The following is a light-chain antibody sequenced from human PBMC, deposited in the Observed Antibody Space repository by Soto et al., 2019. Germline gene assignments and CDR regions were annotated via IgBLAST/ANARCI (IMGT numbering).Light chain of an antibody. CDR2: WAS. CDR1: QSVLYSSNNKYY. Sequence: DIVMTQSPDSLAVSLGERATINCKSSQSVLYSSNNKYYLAWYQQKPGQPPKLLIYWASTRESGVPDRFSGSGSGTDFTLTISSLQAEDVAVYYCQQLGTFGQGTKVEIK. CDR3: QQLGT. J-gene: IGKJ1*01. V-gene: IGKV4-1*01.